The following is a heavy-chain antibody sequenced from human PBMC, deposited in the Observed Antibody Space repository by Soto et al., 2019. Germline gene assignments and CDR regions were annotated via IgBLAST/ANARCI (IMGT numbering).Heavy chain of an antibody. V-gene: IGHV4-30-2*01. CDR2: IYHSGST. CDR3: ARGVSYCSSTSCYPATSSYYFDY. CDR1: GGSISSGGYS. D-gene: IGHD2-2*01. Sequence: QLQLQESGSGLVKPSQTLSLTCAVSGGSISSGGYSWSWIRQPPGKGLEWIGYIYHSGSTYYNPSLNSLVTVSVDRSKNQFSLKLSSVTAADTAVYYCARGVSYCSSTSCYPATSSYYFDYWGQGTLVTVSS. J-gene: IGHJ4*02.